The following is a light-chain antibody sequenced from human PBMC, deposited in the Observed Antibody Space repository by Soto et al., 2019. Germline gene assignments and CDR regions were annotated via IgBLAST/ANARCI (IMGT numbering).Light chain of an antibody. CDR3: SSYSNITTLYF. J-gene: IGLJ1*01. CDR2: NVF. CDR1: SRDVGGYNY. V-gene: IGLV2-14*03. Sequence: QSVLTQPASVSGSPGQSITISCTGTSRDVGGYNYVSWYQKNPGKAPKLMIYNVFNRPSGVSDRFSGSKSGNTASLTISGLQAEDEADYYCSSYSNITTLYFSGTGTKVTV.